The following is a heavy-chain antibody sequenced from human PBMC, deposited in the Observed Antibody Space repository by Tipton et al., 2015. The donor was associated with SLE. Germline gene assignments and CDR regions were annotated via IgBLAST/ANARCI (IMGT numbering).Heavy chain of an antibody. CDR3: ARDSLLPTRYYYYGMDV. Sequence: TLSLTCTVSGGSISSGGYYWSWIRQPAGKGLEWIGRIYTSGSTNYNPSLKSRVTMSVDTSKNQFSLKLSSVTAADTAVYYCARDSLLPTRYYYYGMDVWGQGTTVTVSS. CDR1: GGSISSGGYY. D-gene: IGHD2-15*01. J-gene: IGHJ6*02. V-gene: IGHV4-61*02. CDR2: IYTSGST.